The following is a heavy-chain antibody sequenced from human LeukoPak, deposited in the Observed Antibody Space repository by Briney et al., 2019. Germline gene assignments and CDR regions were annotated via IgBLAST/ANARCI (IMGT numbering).Heavy chain of an antibody. CDR1: GGXISSGGYY. J-gene: IGHJ4*02. D-gene: IGHD6-13*01. CDR2: IYYSGST. CDR3: ASGGSWYNY. V-gene: IGHV4-31*03. Sequence: SETLSLTCTVSGGXISSGGYYWSWIRQHPGKGLEWLGYIYYSGSTYYNPSLKSRVTISVDTSKNQFSLKLSSVTAADTAVYYCASGGSWYNYWGQGTLVTVSS.